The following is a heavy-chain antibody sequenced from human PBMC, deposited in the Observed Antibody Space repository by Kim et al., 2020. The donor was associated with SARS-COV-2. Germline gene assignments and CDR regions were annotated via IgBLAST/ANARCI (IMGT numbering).Heavy chain of an antibody. V-gene: IGHV3-30*01. Sequence: ADSVKGRFTIARDNSKNTLYLQMNSLRAEDTAVYYCARVQGDYDWYFDLWGRGTLVTVSS. J-gene: IGHJ2*01. CDR3: ARVQGDYDWYFDL. D-gene: IGHD4-17*01.